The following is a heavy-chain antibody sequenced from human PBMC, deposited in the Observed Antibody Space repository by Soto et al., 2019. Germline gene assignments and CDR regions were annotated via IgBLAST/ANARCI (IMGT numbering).Heavy chain of an antibody. CDR1: GFTFSDHY. D-gene: IGHD1-26*01. J-gene: IGHJ3*01. CDR2: MTPSGSSS. V-gene: IGHV3-11*01. CDR3: ARELSGNYFAFDL. Sequence: VGSLRLSCAASGFTFSDHYMSWIRQAPGKGLEWISYMTPSGSSSSYADSVKGRFTISRDNAKNSLYLQMNSLRGDDTAVYYCARELSGNYFAFDLWDQRTMVTVSS.